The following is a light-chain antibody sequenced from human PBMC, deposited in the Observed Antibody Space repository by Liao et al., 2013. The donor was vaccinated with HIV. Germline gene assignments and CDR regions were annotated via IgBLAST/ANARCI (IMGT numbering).Light chain of an antibody. V-gene: IGLV3-21*04. Sequence: SYVLTQSPSVSVAPGETARIACGGNNVGSKYVHWYQQKPGQAPVLVIFSNTDRPSGIPERFSGSNSGNTATLTISRVEAGDEADYYCQVWDDSSYHIVFGGGYQADRP. CDR2: SNT. CDR3: QVWDDSSYHIV. CDR1: NVGSKY. J-gene: IGLJ2*01.